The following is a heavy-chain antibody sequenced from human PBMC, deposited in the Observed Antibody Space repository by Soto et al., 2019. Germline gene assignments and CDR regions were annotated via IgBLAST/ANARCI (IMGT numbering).Heavy chain of an antibody. J-gene: IGHJ6*02. D-gene: IGHD3-3*01. CDR2: ISSSSSTI. Sequence: GGSLRLSCAASGFTFSSYSMNWVRQAPGKGLEWVSYISSSSSTIYYADSVKGRFTISRDNAKNSLYLQMNSLRDEGTAVYYCARVSGLRFLEWLNVWGQGTTVTVSS. CDR1: GFTFSSYS. V-gene: IGHV3-48*02. CDR3: ARVSGLRFLEWLNV.